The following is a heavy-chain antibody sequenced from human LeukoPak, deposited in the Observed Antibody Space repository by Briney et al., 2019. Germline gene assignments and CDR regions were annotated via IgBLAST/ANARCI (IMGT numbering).Heavy chain of an antibody. V-gene: IGHV1-18*01. CDR2: ISAYNGNT. Sequence: ASVKVSCKASGYTFTSYGISWVRQAPGQGLEWMGWISAYNGNTNYAQKLQGRVTMTTDTSTSTAYMELRSLRSDDTAVYYCATGTGLSGYYYRLDYWGQGTLVTVSS. J-gene: IGHJ4*02. D-gene: IGHD3-22*01. CDR3: ATGTGLSGYYYRLDY. CDR1: GYTFTSYG.